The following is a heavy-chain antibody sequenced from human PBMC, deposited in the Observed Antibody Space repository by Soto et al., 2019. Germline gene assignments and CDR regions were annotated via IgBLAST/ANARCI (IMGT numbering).Heavy chain of an antibody. CDR1: GYTFTSYG. D-gene: IGHD6-6*01. CDR2: ISAYNGNT. J-gene: IGHJ4*02. V-gene: IGHV1-18*01. CDR3: ARDVYSSSLDY. Sequence: ASAKVSCKASGYTFTSYGISWVRQAPGQGLEWMGWISAYNGNTNYAQKLQGRVTMTTDTSTSTAYMELKSLRSDDTAVYYWARDVYSSSLDYWGKGTLVTVSS.